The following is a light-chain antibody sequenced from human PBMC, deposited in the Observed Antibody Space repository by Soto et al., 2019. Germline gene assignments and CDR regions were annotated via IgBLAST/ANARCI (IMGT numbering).Light chain of an antibody. CDR2: DVS. CDR1: SSDVGGYNY. CDR3: CSYAGSFNWV. J-gene: IGLJ3*02. V-gene: IGLV2-11*01. Sequence: QSALTQPRSVSGSPGQSVTISSTGTSSDVGGYNYVSWYQQHPGKAPKLMIYDVSKRPSGVPDRFSGSKSGNTASLTISGLQAEDEADYYCCSYAGSFNWVFGGGTKVTVL.